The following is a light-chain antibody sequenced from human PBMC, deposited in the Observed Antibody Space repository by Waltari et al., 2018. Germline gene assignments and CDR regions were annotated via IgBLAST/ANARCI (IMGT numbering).Light chain of an antibody. V-gene: IGKV1-39*01. J-gene: IGKJ1*01. CDR1: QSISNY. CDR3: QQTYSTLSWT. CDR2: AAS. Sequence: DIQMTQSPSSLSASVGDRVTITCRASQSISNYLNWYQQKPGKAPKLLIYAASSLQSGVPSRFIGSGSGTDFTLTISSLQPEDFATYYCQQTYSTLSWTFGQGTKVEIK.